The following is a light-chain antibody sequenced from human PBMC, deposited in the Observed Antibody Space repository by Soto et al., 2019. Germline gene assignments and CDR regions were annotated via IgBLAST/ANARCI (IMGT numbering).Light chain of an antibody. CDR3: QKYSSVPV. CDR1: QGIRNY. CDR2: AAS. J-gene: IGKJ3*01. V-gene: IGKV1-27*01. Sequence: DIQMTQSPTSLSASVGDRVTITCRASQGIRNYVAWYQQIPGKAPKLLIYAASTLQSGVPSRFSGSGSGTDFTLTINGLKPEDVATYSCQKYSSVPVFGTGTKVEIK.